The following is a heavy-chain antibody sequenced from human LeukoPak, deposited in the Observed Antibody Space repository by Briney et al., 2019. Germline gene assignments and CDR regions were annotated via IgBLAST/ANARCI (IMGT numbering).Heavy chain of an antibody. CDR2: VHYSGNT. CDR3: ARYGAAYYFDY. D-gene: IGHD4/OR15-4a*01. J-gene: IGHJ4*02. V-gene: IGHV4-59*12. CDR1: GDSINNYY. Sequence: PSETLSLTCTVSGDSINNYYWNWIRQPPGKGLEWIGYVHYSGNTNYNPSLKSRVTISVDMSKRQVSLKLSSVTAADTAVYYCARYGAAYYFDYWGQGTLVTVSS.